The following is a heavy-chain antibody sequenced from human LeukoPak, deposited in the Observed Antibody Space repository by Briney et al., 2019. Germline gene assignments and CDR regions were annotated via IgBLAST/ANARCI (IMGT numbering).Heavy chain of an antibody. Sequence: GGALRLSCAASGFTFSRYAMSWGGQAPGKGLEGVSAISGRGGSTYYADSVKGRVTISRENDKKTLYLQMNSLRAEDTAVYYCAKDTPIVVATPGDYWGQGTLVTVSS. CDR2: ISGRGGST. J-gene: IGHJ4*02. V-gene: IGHV3-23*01. CDR1: GFTFSRYA. D-gene: IGHD3-22*01. CDR3: AKDTPIVVATPGDY.